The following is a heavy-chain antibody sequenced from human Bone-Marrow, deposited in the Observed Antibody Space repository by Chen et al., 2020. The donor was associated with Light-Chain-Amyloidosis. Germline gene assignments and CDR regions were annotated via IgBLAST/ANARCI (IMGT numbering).Heavy chain of an antibody. Sequence: EVQLVESGGGLVQPGGSLRLSCAASGFTCSSYAMSWVRQAPGKGLEWVSAISGSGGSTYYADSVKGRFTISRDNSKNTLYLQMNSLRAEDTAVYYCAKWGPYYYDSSGYYDTDAFDIWGQGTMVTVSS. D-gene: IGHD3-22*01. J-gene: IGHJ3*02. V-gene: IGHV3-23*04. CDR3: AKWGPYYYDSSGYYDTDAFDI. CDR1: GFTCSSYA. CDR2: ISGSGGST.